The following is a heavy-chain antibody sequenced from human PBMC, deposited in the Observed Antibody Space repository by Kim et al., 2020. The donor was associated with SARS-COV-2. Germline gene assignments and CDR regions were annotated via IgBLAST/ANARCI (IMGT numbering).Heavy chain of an antibody. CDR2: ISYDGNKI. CDR3: AKDYFYSASDARLDS. Sequence: GGSLRLSCAASGFTFYDYAIHWVRQAPGKGLECVTFISYDGNKIFYADSVKGRFTISRDNSKNTVFLQMNSLRAEDTGVYYCAKDYFYSASDARLDSWGQGTLVTVSS. CDR1: GFTFYDYA. J-gene: IGHJ4*02. V-gene: IGHV3-30*18. D-gene: IGHD4-4*01.